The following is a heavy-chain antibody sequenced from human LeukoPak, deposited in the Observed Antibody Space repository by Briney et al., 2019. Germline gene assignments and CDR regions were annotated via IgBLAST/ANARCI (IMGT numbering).Heavy chain of an antibody. Sequence: SETLSLTGAVYGGSFSGYYWSWIRQPPGKGLEWIGEINHSGSTNYNPSLKSRVTISVDTSKNQFSLRLSSVTAADTAVYYCARTPTIFGVVLLYYFDYWGQGTLVTVSS. J-gene: IGHJ4*02. CDR3: ARTPTIFGVVLLYYFDY. CDR2: INHSGST. D-gene: IGHD3-3*01. V-gene: IGHV4-34*01. CDR1: GGSFSGYY.